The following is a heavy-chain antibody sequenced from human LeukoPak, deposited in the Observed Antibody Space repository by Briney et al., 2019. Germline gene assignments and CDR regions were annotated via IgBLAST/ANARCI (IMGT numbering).Heavy chain of an antibody. CDR3: TTDTFGARDS. J-gene: IGHJ4*02. D-gene: IGHD3-10*01. CDR1: GYTFGRSW. CDR2: INEDGSST. Sequence: GPSPRLSFAASGYTFGRSWVHSGRPRAGDWLVWVSRINEDGSSTSYAESVRGRFTISRDNAKNTLYLQMNSLRAEDAAVYYCTTDTFGARDSWGQGTLVTVSS. V-gene: IGHV3-74*01.